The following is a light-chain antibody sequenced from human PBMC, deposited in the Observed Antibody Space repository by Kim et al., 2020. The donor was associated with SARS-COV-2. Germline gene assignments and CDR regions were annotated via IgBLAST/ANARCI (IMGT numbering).Light chain of an antibody. CDR1: QDISNY. CDR3: QQHDNHPPLT. V-gene: IGKV1-33*01. Sequence: DIQMTQSPSSLSASVGDRVTITCHASQDISNYLNWYQQKPGKAPKLLIYDASNLETGVPSRFSGSGSGTDFTFTISSLQPEDIATYYYQQHDNHPPLTFGGGTKVDIK. J-gene: IGKJ4*01. CDR2: DAS.